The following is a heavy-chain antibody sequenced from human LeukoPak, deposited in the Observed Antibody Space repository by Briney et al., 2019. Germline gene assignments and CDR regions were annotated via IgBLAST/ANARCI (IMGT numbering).Heavy chain of an antibody. CDR1: GFIVSNYD. CDR3: AREYVLAVAGTNYYHGMDV. CDR2: IGTGGDT. J-gene: IGHJ6*02. Sequence: GGSLRLSCAASGFIVSNYDVHWVRQRPGKGLEWVSTIGTGGDTYYADSVKGRFTISRESAMNSVYLQMSSLRGGDTADYYCAREYVLAVAGTNYYHGMDVWGQGTAVTVSS. V-gene: IGHV3-13*01. D-gene: IGHD6-19*01.